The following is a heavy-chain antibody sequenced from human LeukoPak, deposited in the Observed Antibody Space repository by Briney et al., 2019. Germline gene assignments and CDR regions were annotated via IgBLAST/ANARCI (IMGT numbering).Heavy chain of an antibody. CDR2: IYYSGST. D-gene: IGHD3-22*01. CDR3: ARHDGRDSSGYYYH. J-gene: IGHJ4*02. Sequence: PSETLSLTCTVSGGSISSYYWSWIRQPPGKGLEWIGYIYYSGSTNYNPSLKSRVTISVDTSKNQSSLKLSSVTAADTAVYYCARHDGRDSSGYYYHWGQGTLVTVSS. V-gene: IGHV4-59*08. CDR1: GGSISSYY.